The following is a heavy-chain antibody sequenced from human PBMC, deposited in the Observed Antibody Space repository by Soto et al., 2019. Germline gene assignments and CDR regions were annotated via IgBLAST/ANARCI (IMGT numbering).Heavy chain of an antibody. Sequence: QVQLQESGPGLVKPSQTLSLTCTVSGGSISSGDYYWRWIRQPPGKGLEWIGYIYYSGSTYYNPSLKSRVTISVDTSKNQFSLKLSSVTAADTAVYYCARDCSGGSCRKDAFDIWGQGTMVTVSS. D-gene: IGHD2-15*01. CDR1: GGSISSGDYY. V-gene: IGHV4-30-4*01. J-gene: IGHJ3*02. CDR2: IYYSGST. CDR3: ARDCSGGSCRKDAFDI.